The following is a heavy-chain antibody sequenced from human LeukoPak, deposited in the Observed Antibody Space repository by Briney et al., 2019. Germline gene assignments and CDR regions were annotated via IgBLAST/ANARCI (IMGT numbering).Heavy chain of an antibody. V-gene: IGHV1-69*13. CDR2: IIPIFGTA. CDR3: ARLGTGAAAGTFSWFDP. J-gene: IGHJ5*02. CDR1: GGTFSSYA. D-gene: IGHD6-13*01. Sequence: SVKVSCKASGGTFSSYAISWVRQAPGQGLEWMGGIIPIFGTANYAQEFQGRVTITADESTSTAYMELSSLRSEDTAVYYCARLGTGAAAGTFSWFDPWGQGTLVTVSS.